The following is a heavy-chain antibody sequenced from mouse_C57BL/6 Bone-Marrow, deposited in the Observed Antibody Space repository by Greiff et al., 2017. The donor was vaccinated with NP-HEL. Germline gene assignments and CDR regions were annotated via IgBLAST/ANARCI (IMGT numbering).Heavy chain of an antibody. V-gene: IGHV5-6*02. D-gene: IGHD2-4*01. CDR3: ARRNYYDYDGGYYFDY. J-gene: IGHJ2*01. CDR2: ISSGGSYT. CDR1: GFTFSSYG. Sequence: EVMLVESGGDLVKPGGSLKLSCAASGFTFSSYGMSWVRQTPDKRLEWVATISSGGSYTYYPDSVKGRFPISRANAKNTLYLQMSSMKSEDTAMYYCARRNYYDYDGGYYFDYWGQGTTLTVSS.